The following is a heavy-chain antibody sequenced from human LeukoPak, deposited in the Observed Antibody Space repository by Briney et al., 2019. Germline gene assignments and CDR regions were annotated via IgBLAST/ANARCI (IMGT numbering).Heavy chain of an antibody. V-gene: IGHV3-23*01. D-gene: IGHD1-14*01. J-gene: IGHJ4*02. Sequence: PGGSLRLSCAASGFTFSTYAMSWVRQAPGKGLEWVSGLTGGGGGTSYADSVKDRFTISRDNSKNTLYLQMNSLRAEDTAVYYCAKDKGAVTGTFDYWGQGTLVTVSS. CDR1: GFTFSTYA. CDR3: AKDKGAVTGTFDY. CDR2: LTGGGGGT.